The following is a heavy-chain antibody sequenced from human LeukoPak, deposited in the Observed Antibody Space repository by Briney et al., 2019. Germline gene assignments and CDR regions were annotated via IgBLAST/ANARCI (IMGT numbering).Heavy chain of an antibody. V-gene: IGHV3-20*04. CDR2: INWNGYKT. D-gene: IGHD4-17*01. CDR3: TKDIDGDSRFGVDF. CDR1: GLTFADFA. J-gene: IGHJ4*02. Sequence: GGSLRLSCAASGLTFADFAMTWVRQSRGKGLEWVSAINWNGYKTSYADSVKGRFTISRDNAKNSLYLQMNSLRAEHTAFYYCTKDIDGDSRFGVDFWGQGTLVTVSS.